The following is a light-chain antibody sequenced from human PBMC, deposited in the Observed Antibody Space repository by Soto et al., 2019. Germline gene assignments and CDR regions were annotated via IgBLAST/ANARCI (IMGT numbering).Light chain of an antibody. CDR3: LQDFNLPPYS. V-gene: IGKV3D-15*01. CDR2: DAS. Sequence: EIVMTQSPATLSVSPGDRATLSCRASQSVDNDLACYQQEPGQPPRLLLYDASTRATRIPARWSGSQSGTEFTLTISSLQPDDFGVYYCLQDFNLPPYSLGQGTKLEIK. J-gene: IGKJ2*03. CDR1: QSVDND.